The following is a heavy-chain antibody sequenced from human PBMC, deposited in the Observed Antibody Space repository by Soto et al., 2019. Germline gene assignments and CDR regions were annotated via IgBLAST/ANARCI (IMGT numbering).Heavy chain of an antibody. V-gene: IGHV3-48*01. D-gene: IGHD3-10*01. J-gene: IGHJ6*02. CDR2: ISSSSSTI. CDR1: GFTFSSYS. Sequence: EVQLVESGGGLVQPGGSLRLSCAASGFTFSSYSMNWVRQAPGKGLEWVSYISSSSSTIYYADSVKGRFTISRDNAKNTRYVQMNSLRAEDTAVYYCARDAGYYYYGMDVWGQGTTVTVSS. CDR3: ARDAGYYYYGMDV.